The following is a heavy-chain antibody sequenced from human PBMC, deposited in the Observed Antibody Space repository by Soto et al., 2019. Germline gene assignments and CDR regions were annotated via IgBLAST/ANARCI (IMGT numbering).Heavy chain of an antibody. CDR1: GFTFSSYD. CDR2: IGIAGDT. CDR3: ASYRMERRFDY. J-gene: IGHJ4*02. D-gene: IGHD1-1*01. V-gene: IGHV3-13*04. Sequence: PGGSLRLSCAASGFTFSSYDMHWVRQTTGEGLEWVAAIGIAGDTYYPVSVQGRFTISRDNAKNSLYLQMNSLRAEDTAVYYCASYRMERRFDYWGQGTLVTVSS.